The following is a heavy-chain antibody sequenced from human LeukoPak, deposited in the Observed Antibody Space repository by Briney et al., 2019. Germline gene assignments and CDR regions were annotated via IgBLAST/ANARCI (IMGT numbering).Heavy chain of an antibody. Sequence: ASVKVSCKASGGTFSSYAISWVRRAPGQGLEWMGGIIPIFGTANYAQKFQGRVTITADESTSTAYMELSSLRSEDTAVYYCAIAVAGIHYYYYMDVWGKGTTVTISS. V-gene: IGHV1-69*13. J-gene: IGHJ6*03. CDR1: GGTFSSYA. CDR2: IIPIFGTA. CDR3: AIAVAGIHYYYYMDV. D-gene: IGHD6-19*01.